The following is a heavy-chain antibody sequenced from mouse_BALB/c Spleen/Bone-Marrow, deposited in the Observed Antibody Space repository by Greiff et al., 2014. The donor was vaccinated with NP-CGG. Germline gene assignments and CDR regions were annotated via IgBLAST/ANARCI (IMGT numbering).Heavy chain of an antibody. CDR3: TRGGVYYAYDGAWFAY. CDR2: IYPGSGST. Sequence: LKESGSELVRPGASVKLSCKASGYTFTSYWMHWVKQRPGQGLEWIGNIYPGSGSTNYDEKFKSKATLTVDTSSSTAYVQLSSLTSEDFAVYYCTRGGVYYAYDGAWFAYWGQGTLVTVSA. CDR1: GYTFTSYW. D-gene: IGHD2-2*01. V-gene: IGHV1S22*01. J-gene: IGHJ3*01.